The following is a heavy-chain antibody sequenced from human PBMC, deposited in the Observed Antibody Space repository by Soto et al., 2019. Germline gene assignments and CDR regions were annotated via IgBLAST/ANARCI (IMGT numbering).Heavy chain of an antibody. D-gene: IGHD4-17*01. CDR1: GFTFSTYS. Sequence: EVQLVESGGDLVKPGGSLRLSCADYGFTFSTYSMIWVRQALGKGLEWVSYISSSSSTIYYADSVKGRFTISRDNAKNSLYLQMNSLRAEDTAVYYCARDLNYGLFDYWGQGTLVTVSS. CDR3: ARDLNYGLFDY. CDR2: ISSSSSTI. V-gene: IGHV3-48*01. J-gene: IGHJ4*02.